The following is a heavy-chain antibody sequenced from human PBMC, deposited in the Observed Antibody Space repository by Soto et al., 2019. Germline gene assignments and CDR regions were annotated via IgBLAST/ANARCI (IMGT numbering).Heavy chain of an antibody. CDR3: ARRGSGSYYDY. CDR2: IRGSGGST. Sequence: VQLLESGGGLVQPGGSLRLSCAASGFTFSSYAMRWVRQAPGKGLEWVSAIRGSGGSTYYADSVKGRFTISRDNSKNPLPLQLTRLTAEETAVYYSARRGSGSYYDYWGQGTLVTVSS. CDR1: GFTFSSYA. J-gene: IGHJ4*02. V-gene: IGHV3-23*01. D-gene: IGHD1-26*01.